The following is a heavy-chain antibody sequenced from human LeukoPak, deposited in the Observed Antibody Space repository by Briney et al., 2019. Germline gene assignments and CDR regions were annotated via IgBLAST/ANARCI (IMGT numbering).Heavy chain of an antibody. V-gene: IGHV4-39*01. Sequence: NPSQTLSLTCTVSGGSLSGSSYYCGWVRHPPRKGLGWIGSIYYSGSTYYNPSLKSRVTISVDTSKNQFSLKLSSVTAADTAVYYCARHKAMVLFDYWGQGTLVTVSS. CDR2: IYYSGST. CDR3: ARHKAMVLFDY. CDR1: GGSLSGSSYY. D-gene: IGHD5-18*01. J-gene: IGHJ4*02.